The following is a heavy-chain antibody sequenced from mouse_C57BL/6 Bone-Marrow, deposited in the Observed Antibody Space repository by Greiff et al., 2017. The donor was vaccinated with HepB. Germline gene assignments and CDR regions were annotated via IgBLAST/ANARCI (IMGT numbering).Heavy chain of an antibody. V-gene: IGHV5-12*01. CDR3: AITTIVEGDAMDY. Sequence: EVMLVESGGGLVQPGGSLKLSCAASGFTFSDYYMYWVRQTPEKRLEWVAYISNGGGSTYYPDTVKGRLTISRDNAKNTLYLQMSRLKSEDTAMYYCAITTIVEGDAMDYWGQGTSVTVSS. J-gene: IGHJ4*01. CDR2: ISNGGGST. D-gene: IGHD1-1*01. CDR1: GFTFSDYY.